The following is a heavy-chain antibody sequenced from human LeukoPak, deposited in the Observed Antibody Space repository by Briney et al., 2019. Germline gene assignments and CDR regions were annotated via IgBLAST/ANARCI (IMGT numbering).Heavy chain of an antibody. J-gene: IGHJ6*02. CDR2: ISYDGSNK. V-gene: IGHV3-30*03. CDR3: VGELLPYYGMDV. Sequence: GGSLRLSCAASGFTFSRYWMSWVRQAPGKGLEGVAVISYDGSNKYYADSVKGRFTISRDNSKNTLYLQMNSLRAEDTAVYCSVGELLPYYGMDVWGQGTTVTVSS. D-gene: IGHD3-10*01. CDR1: GFTFSRYW.